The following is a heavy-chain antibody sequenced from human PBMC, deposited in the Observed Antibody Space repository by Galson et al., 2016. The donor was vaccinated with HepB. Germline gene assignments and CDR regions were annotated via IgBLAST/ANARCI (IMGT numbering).Heavy chain of an antibody. CDR1: GFTFSSYA. V-gene: IGHV3-23*01. CDR2: ISGSGATT. J-gene: IGHJ5*02. D-gene: IGHD6-19*01. Sequence: SLRLSCAASGFTFSSYAMSWVRQAPGKGLEWVSTISGSGATTYVADSVKGRFTMSRDNSKNTLYLQMNSLRVVDTAIYYCAKGGQWLLRGPGWFDPWGQGTLVSVSS. CDR3: AKGGQWLLRGPGWFDP.